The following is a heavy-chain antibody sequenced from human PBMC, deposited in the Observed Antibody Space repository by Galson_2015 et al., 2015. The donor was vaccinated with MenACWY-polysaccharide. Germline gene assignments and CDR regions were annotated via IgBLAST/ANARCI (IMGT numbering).Heavy chain of an antibody. CDR3: ARVFCSGSSCYFDP. Sequence: SVKVSCKASGDTFSNYAISWVRQDPGQGLEWMGRIIPFLGIAKYAQKFQDRVTITADKSTSTVYMELSSLRSEDTAVYYCARVFCSGSSCYFDPWGQGTQVTVSS. CDR2: IIPFLGIA. V-gene: IGHV1-69*04. D-gene: IGHD2-15*01. J-gene: IGHJ5*02. CDR1: GDTFSNYA.